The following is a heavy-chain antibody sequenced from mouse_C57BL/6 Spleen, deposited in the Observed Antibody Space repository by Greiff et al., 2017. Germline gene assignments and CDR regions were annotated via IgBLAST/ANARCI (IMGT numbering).Heavy chain of an antibody. D-gene: IGHD2-1*01. Sequence: EVQVVESGGDLVKPGGSLKLSCAASGFTFRSYGMSWVRQTPDKRLEWVATISSGGSYTYYPDSVKGRFTISRDNAKNTLYLQMSSLKSEDTAMYYCARYGNYAMDYWGQGTSVTVSS. CDR1: GFTFRSYG. V-gene: IGHV5-6*01. J-gene: IGHJ4*01. CDR2: ISSGGSYT. CDR3: ARYGNYAMDY.